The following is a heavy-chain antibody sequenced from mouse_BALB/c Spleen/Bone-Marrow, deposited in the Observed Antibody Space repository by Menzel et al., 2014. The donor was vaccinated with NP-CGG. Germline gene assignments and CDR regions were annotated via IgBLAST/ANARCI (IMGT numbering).Heavy chain of an antibody. CDR1: GFTFTDSY. CDR3: ARFPMDY. V-gene: IGHV7-3*02. J-gene: IGHJ4*01. CDR2: IRNKAYDYTT. Sequence: EVMLVESGGGSVQPGGSMRLSCTTSGFTFTDSYISLVRQPPGKALEWLGFIRNKAYDYTTEYSASVKGRLTISRDSSHIILYLQMNTLRPDGSATYYCARFPMDYWGQGTSGTVSS.